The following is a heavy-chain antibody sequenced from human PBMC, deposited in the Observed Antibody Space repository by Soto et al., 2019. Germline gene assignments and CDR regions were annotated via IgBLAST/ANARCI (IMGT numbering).Heavy chain of an antibody. CDR3: ARYNYCMDV. V-gene: IGHV3-33*01. Sequence: QVQLVESGGGVVQPGRSLRLSCATSGFTFSDYGFHWVRQAPGKGLEWVAVIWYDGTLKYYADSVKGRFTISRDNSKNTLSLLMTSLRAEDTAVYNCARYNYCMDVWGKGTTVTVSS. CDR2: IWYDGTLK. J-gene: IGHJ6*03. CDR1: GFTFSDYG.